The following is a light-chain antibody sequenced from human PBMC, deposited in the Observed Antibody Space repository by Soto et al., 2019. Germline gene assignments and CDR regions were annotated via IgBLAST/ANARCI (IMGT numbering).Light chain of an antibody. J-gene: IGKJ2*01. Sequence: EIVMTQSPATLSVFPGERATLSCRASQSIGSNLAWYQQKPGQAPRLLVYGALNRATGIPDRFSGSGSGTEFTLTISSLQSEDSAVYYCHQYEEWLTAFGQGTKLEIK. CDR3: HQYEEWLTA. CDR1: QSIGSN. CDR2: GAL. V-gene: IGKV3-15*01.